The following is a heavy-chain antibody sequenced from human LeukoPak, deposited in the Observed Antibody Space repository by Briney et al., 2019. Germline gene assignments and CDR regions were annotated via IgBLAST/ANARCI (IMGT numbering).Heavy chain of an antibody. CDR2: ISSSSSYI. CDR1: GFTLSSYS. J-gene: IGHJ4*02. D-gene: IGHD2-2*01. V-gene: IGHV3-21*01. Sequence: GGALGLSCGAPGFTLSSYSKNWGRPAPGEGGEWVSSISSSSSYIYYADSVKGRFTISRDNAKNSLYLQMNSLRAEDTAVYYCARDQSWEYQLPGYWGQGTLVTVSS. CDR3: ARDQSWEYQLPGY.